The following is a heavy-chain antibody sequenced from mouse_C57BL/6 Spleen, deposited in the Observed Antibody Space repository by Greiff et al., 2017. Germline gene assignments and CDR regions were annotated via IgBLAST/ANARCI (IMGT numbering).Heavy chain of an antibody. CDR3: AGHYYGSSYRFDY. J-gene: IGHJ2*01. Sequence: EVQLQQSGGGLVKPGGSLKLSCAASGFTFSDYGMHWVRQAPEKGLEWVAYISSGSSTIYYADTVKGRFTISRDNAKNTLFLQMTSLRSEDTAMYYCAGHYYGSSYRFDYWGQGTTLTVSS. V-gene: IGHV5-17*01. D-gene: IGHD1-1*01. CDR1: GFTFSDYG. CDR2: ISSGSSTI.